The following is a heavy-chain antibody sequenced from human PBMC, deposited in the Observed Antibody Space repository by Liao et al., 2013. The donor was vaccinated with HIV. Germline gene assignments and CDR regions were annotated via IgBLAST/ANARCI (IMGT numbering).Heavy chain of an antibody. J-gene: IGHJ4*02. CDR2: IYYSGST. Sequence: QVQLQESGPGLVKPSETLSLTCTVSGGSISSYFWNWIRQPPGKGLEWIGYIYYSGSTNYNPSLKSRVTISVDPSKNQFSLKLSSVTAADTAVYYCARDSPSGHYYFDYWGQGTLVTVSS. D-gene: IGHD3-3*01. V-gene: IGHV4-59*01. CDR3: ARDSPSGHYYFDY. CDR1: GGSISSYF.